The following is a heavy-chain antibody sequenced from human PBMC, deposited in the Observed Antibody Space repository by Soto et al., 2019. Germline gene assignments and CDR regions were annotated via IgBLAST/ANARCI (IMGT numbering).Heavy chain of an antibody. Sequence: QLQLQESGPGLVKPSETLSLTCTVSGGSISSSSYYWAWVRQPPGKGLEWIGIVYYSGTTYYNPSHKSRVADAGDTSKNQFALRLSSVSAADTAVFYCARLIHCKTPCCYFVYWCQGTLVTVSS. D-gene: IGHD2-15*01. CDR1: GGSISSSSYY. CDR2: VYYSGTT. CDR3: ARLIHCKTPCCYFVY. J-gene: IGHJ4*02. V-gene: IGHV4-39*01.